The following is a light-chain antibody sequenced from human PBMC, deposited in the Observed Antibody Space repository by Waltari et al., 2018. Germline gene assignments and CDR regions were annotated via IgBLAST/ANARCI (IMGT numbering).Light chain of an antibody. V-gene: IGKV3-20*01. CDR2: NAS. CDR3: QQYGSPPRT. J-gene: IGKJ1*01. Sequence: PGERATLSCRASQAISNNYLAWYQQKPGQAPRLLIYNASLRGTGIPDKFSGSGSGTDFTLTISRLEPEDFAVYYCQQYGSPPRTFGQGTNVEIK. CDR1: QAISNNY.